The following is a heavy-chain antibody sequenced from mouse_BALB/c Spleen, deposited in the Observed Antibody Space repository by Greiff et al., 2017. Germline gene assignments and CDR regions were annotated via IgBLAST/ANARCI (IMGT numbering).Heavy chain of an antibody. CDR3: ATSYEWFAY. CDR1: GFTFSSYT. J-gene: IGHJ3*01. V-gene: IGHV5-9*03. CDR2: ISSGGGNT. D-gene: IGHD2-10*01. Sequence: DVKLVESGGGLVKPGGSLKLSCAASGFTFSSYTMSWVRQTPEKRLEWVATISSGGGNTYYPDSVKGRFTISRDNAKNNLYLQMSSLRSEDTALYYCATSYEWFAYWGQGTLVTVSA.